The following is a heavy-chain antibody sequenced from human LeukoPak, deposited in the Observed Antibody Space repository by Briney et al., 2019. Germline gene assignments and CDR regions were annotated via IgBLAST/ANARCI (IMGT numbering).Heavy chain of an antibody. CDR1: GYRFTSYW. D-gene: IGHD2-2*01. J-gene: IGHJ4*02. CDR3: ARHGVHQYCSSTSCYSVDY. V-gene: IGHV5-51*01. Sequence: GGALEISLQGPGYRFTSYWIGWVRPMPGKGVEWRGIIYPGDSDTRYSPSFQGQVTNSADKRISTTDLQWSSLKASETAMYYCARHGVHQYCSSTSCYSVDYWGQGTLVTVSS. CDR2: IYPGDSDT.